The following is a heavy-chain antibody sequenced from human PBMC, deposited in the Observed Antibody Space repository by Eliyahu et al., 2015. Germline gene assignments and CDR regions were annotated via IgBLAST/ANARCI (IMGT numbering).Heavy chain of an antibody. CDR3: ARLLMVYAIPDY. D-gene: IGHD2-8*01. CDR1: GXXXNSXDYY. J-gene: IGHJ4*02. CDR2: IYYSGST. V-gene: IGHV4-30-4*01. Sequence: QVQLQESGPGLVKPSQTLSLTCXVPGXXXNSXDYYWSWIRQPPGKGLEWIGYIYYSGSTYFNPSLKSRVTISVDSSKNQFSLKLSSVTAADTAVYYCARLLMVYAIPDYWGQGTLVTVSS.